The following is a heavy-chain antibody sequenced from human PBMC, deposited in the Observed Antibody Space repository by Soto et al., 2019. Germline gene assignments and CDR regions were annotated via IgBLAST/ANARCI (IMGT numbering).Heavy chain of an antibody. CDR3: AVQDIVVVPAAPAEYFQH. J-gene: IGHJ1*01. Sequence: GGSLKLSCAASGFTFSSYAMSWVRQAPGKGLEWVSAISGSGGSTYYADSVKGRFTISRDNSKNRLYLQMNSLRAEDTVVYYCAVQDIVVVPAAPAEYFQHWGQGTLVTVSS. CDR1: GFTFSSYA. CDR2: ISGSGGST. V-gene: IGHV3-23*01. D-gene: IGHD2-2*01.